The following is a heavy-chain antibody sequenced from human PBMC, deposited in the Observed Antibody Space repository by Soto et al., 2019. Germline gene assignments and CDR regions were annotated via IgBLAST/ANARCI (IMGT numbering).Heavy chain of an antibody. CDR3: ARQYQLLNYYYYMDV. CDR2: IYYSGST. V-gene: IGHV4-39*01. D-gene: IGHD2-2*01. J-gene: IGHJ6*03. CDR1: GGSISSSSYY. Sequence: SETLSLTCTVSGGSISSSSYYWGWIRQPPGKGLEWIGSIYYSGSTYYNPSLKSRVTISVDTSKNQFSLKLSSVTAADTAVYYCARQYQLLNYYYYMDVWGKGTTVTVSS.